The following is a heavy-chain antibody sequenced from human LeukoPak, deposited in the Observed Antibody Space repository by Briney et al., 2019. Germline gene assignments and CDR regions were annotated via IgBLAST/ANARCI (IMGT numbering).Heavy chain of an antibody. Sequence: GGSLRLSCAASRFTFSIYAMSWVRQAPGKGLKWVSVIGGSGGSTHYADSVKGRFTISRDNSKKTLYLQMNSLRAEDTAVYYCAKDLGFSSSSIFDYWGQGTLVTVSS. CDR1: RFTFSIYA. CDR3: AKDLGFSSSSIFDY. CDR2: IGGSGGST. J-gene: IGHJ4*02. V-gene: IGHV3-23*01. D-gene: IGHD6-6*01.